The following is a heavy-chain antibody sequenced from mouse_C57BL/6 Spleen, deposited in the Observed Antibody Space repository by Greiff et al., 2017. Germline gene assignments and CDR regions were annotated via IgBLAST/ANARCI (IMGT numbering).Heavy chain of an antibody. J-gene: IGHJ3*01. D-gene: IGHD2-1*01. CDR3: TREETGNYGFAY. Sequence: VQLQQSGAELVRPGASVTLSCKASGYTFTDYEMHWVKQTPVHGLEWIGAIDPETGGTAYNQKFKGKAILTADKSSSTAYMELRSLTSEDSAVYYCTREETGNYGFAYWGQGTLVTVSA. CDR1: GYTFTDYE. V-gene: IGHV1-15*01. CDR2: IDPETGGT.